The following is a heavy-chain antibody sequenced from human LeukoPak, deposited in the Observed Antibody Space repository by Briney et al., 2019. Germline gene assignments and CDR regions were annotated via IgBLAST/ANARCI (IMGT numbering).Heavy chain of an antibody. CDR1: GFTFSSYA. CDR2: ISGSGGST. CDR3: AKAGIAVGEYHFDY. D-gene: IGHD6-19*01. Sequence: GGSLRLSCAASGFTFSSYAMSWVRQAPGKGLEWVSAISGSGGSTYYADSVKGRFTISRDNSKNTLYPQMNSLRAEDTAVYYCAKAGIAVGEYHFDYWGQGTLVTVSS. V-gene: IGHV3-23*01. J-gene: IGHJ4*02.